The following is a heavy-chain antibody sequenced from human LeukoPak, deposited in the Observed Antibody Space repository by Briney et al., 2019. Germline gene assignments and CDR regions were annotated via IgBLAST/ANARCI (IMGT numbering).Heavy chain of an antibody. V-gene: IGHV1-18*01. D-gene: IGHD5-18*01. CDR1: GHTLTTYG. Sequence: GASVKVSCKASGHTLTTYGISWVRQAPGQGLEWVGWISTQYGNTNYAQEVRGRVTITTDTSTNTAYMELRSLRSEDTAVYYCARPFVGYSYGYSAFDYWGQGTLVTVSS. CDR2: ISTQYGNT. J-gene: IGHJ4*02. CDR3: ARPFVGYSYGYSAFDY.